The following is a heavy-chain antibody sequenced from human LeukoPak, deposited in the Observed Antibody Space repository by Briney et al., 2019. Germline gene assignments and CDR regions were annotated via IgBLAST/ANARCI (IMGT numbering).Heavy chain of an antibody. CDR3: ARSYCSSTSCYLDYYYYYGMDV. J-gene: IGHJ6*02. CDR1: GYAFTSYG. D-gene: IGHD2-2*01. V-gene: IGHV1-18*01. Sequence: ASVKVSCKASGYAFTSYGIIWVRQAPGQGLEWMGWISAYNGNTNYAQKLQGRVTMTTDTSTSTAYMELRSLRSDDTAVYYCARSYCSSTSCYLDYYYYYGMDVWGQGTTVTVSS. CDR2: ISAYNGNT.